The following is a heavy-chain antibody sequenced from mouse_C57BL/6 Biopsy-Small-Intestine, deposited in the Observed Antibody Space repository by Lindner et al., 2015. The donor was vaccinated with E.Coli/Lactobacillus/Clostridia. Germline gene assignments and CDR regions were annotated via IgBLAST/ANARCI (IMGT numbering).Heavy chain of an antibody. Sequence: VQLQESGAELVMPGASVKLSCKASGYTFTSYWMHWVKQRPGQGLEWVGEIDPSDSYTYYNQKFKGKATLTVDKSSSTAYMHLSSLTSEDSAVYYCTKNYYGSNWYFDVWGTGTTVTVSS. CDR1: GYTFTSYW. D-gene: IGHD1-1*01. V-gene: IGHV1-69*01. J-gene: IGHJ1*03. CDR3: TKNYYGSNWYFDV. CDR2: IDPSDSYT.